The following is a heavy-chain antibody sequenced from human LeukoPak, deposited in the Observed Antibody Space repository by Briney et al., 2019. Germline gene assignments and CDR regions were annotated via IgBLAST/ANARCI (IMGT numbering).Heavy chain of an antibody. D-gene: IGHD2-2*01. CDR1: GGSISSGGYS. Sequence: SQTLSLTCAVSGGSISSGGYSWSWIRQPPGKGLEWIGYIYHSGSTYYNPSLKSRVTISVDRSKNQFSLKLSSVTAADTAVYYCARQPLDLPAASDYWGQGTLVTVSS. CDR3: ARQPLDLPAASDY. V-gene: IGHV4-30-2*01. J-gene: IGHJ4*02. CDR2: IYHSGST.